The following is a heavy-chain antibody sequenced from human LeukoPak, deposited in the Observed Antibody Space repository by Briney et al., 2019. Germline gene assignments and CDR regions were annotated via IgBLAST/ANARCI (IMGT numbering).Heavy chain of an antibody. V-gene: IGHV3-21*01. CDR2: ISGSNSYI. D-gene: IGHD3-10*01. CDR1: GFTFSSYS. CDR3: ARVEALYNSGSVWAY. J-gene: IGHJ4*02. Sequence: GGSLRLSCAASGFTFSSYSMNWVRQAPGKGLEWVSSISGSNSYIYYADSMKGRFTISRDNAKNSLYLQMNSLRAEDTAVYYCARVEALYNSGSVWAYWGQGTLVTVSS.